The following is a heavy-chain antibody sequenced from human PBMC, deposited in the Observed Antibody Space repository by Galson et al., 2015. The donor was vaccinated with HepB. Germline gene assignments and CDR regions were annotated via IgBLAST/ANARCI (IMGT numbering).Heavy chain of an antibody. D-gene: IGHD3-3*01. CDR2: IYYSGST. CDR3: AGHDFWSGYAFDY. J-gene: IGHJ4*02. V-gene: IGHV4-39*01. Sequence: ETLSLTCTVSGASISSSSHYWGWIRQPPGKGLEWIGSIYYSGSTYYNPSLKSRVTISVDTSKNQFSLTLSSVTAADTAVHYCAGHDFWSGYAFDYWGQGTLVTVSS. CDR1: GASISSSSHY.